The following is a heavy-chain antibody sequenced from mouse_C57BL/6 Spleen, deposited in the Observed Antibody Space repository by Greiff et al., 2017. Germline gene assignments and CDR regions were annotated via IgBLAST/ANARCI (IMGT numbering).Heavy chain of an antibody. CDR1: GFNIKDYY. Sequence: VQLKQSGAELVRPGASVKLSCTASGFNIKDYYMHWVKQRPEQGLEWIGRIDPEDGDTEYAPKFQGKATMTADTSSNTAYLQLSSLTSEDTAVYYCSGSSLSYWYFDVWGTGTTVTVSS. V-gene: IGHV14-1*01. J-gene: IGHJ1*03. CDR2: IDPEDGDT. CDR3: SGSSLSYWYFDV. D-gene: IGHD1-1*01.